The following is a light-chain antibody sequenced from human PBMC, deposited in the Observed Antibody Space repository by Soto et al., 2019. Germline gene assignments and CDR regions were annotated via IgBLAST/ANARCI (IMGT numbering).Light chain of an antibody. CDR2: GAS. CDR3: HQYDSWT. CDR1: QSVSSNY. V-gene: IGKV3-20*01. Sequence: PGERVTLSCRASQSVSSNYLTWSQHRPGQAPRLLFYGASTRATGIPARFSGSGSGADFTLTISRLEPEDFAVYYCHQYDSWTFGQGTKVDI. J-gene: IGKJ1*01.